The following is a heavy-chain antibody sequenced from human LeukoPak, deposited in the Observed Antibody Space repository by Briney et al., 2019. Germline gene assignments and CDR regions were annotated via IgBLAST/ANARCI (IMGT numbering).Heavy chain of an antibody. V-gene: IGHV3-30*01. CDR3: ASLYSGYEFDY. J-gene: IGHJ4*02. D-gene: IGHD5-12*01. CDR2: ISYDGSNK. CDR1: GFTFSSYA. Sequence: GRSLRLSCAASGFTFSSYAMHWVRQAPGKGLEWVAVISYDGSNKYYADSVKGRFTISRDNSKNTLYLQMNSLRAEDTAVYYCASLYSGYEFDYWGQGTLVTVSS.